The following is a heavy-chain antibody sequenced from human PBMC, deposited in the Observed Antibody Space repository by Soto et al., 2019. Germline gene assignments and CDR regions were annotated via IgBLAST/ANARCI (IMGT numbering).Heavy chain of an antibody. CDR1: GDSISSFNW. Sequence: QVQLQESGPGLVRPSGTLSLTCDVSGDSISSFNWWSWVRQPPGKGLEGIGEMYHSGSTNYNPSLKGRVTISVDKSNNQFFLDLTSVTAADTAVYYCARLHMITFGGHVYRPFDMWGQGRMVTVSS. V-gene: IGHV4-4*02. CDR2: MYHSGST. D-gene: IGHD3-16*01. J-gene: IGHJ3*02. CDR3: ARLHMITFGGHVYRPFDM.